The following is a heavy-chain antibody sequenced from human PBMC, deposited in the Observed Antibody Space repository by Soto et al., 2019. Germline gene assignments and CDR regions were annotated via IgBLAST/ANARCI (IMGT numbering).Heavy chain of an antibody. Sequence: ASVKVSCKVSGYTLTELSMHWVRQAPGKGLEWMGGFDPEDGETIYAQKFQGRVTMTEDTSTDTAYMELSSLRSEDTAVYYCATKPYQWELKAFDIWGQGTMVTVSS. CDR2: FDPEDGET. V-gene: IGHV1-24*01. J-gene: IGHJ3*02. CDR3: ATKPYQWELKAFDI. CDR1: GYTLTELS. D-gene: IGHD1-26*01.